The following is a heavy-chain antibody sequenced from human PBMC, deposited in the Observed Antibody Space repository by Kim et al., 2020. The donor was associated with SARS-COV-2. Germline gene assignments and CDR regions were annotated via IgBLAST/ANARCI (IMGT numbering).Heavy chain of an antibody. D-gene: IGHD5-18*01. CDR2: ISYDGSNK. CDR3: AKDLAGVQLWLSGFDP. CDR1: GFTFSSYG. Sequence: GGSLRLSCAASGFTFSSYGMHWVRQAPGKGLEWVAVISYDGSNKFYADSVKGRFTISRDNSKNTLYLQMNSLRAEETAVYYCAKDLAGVQLWLSGFDPWGQGTLVPVSS. J-gene: IGHJ5*02. V-gene: IGHV3-30*18.